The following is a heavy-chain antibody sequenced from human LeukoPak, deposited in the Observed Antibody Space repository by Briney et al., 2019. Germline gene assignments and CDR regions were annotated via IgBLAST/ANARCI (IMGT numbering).Heavy chain of an antibody. V-gene: IGHV4-4*07. Sequence: SETLSLTCTVSGGPISSYYWSWIRQPAGKGLEWIGRIYTSGSTNYNPSLKSRVTMSVDTSKNQFSLKLSSVTAADTAVYYCASEGYCSSTSCYVGIGFDYWGQGTLVTVSS. CDR3: ASEGYCSSTSCYVGIGFDY. CDR1: GGPISSYY. J-gene: IGHJ4*02. D-gene: IGHD2-2*01. CDR2: IYTSGST.